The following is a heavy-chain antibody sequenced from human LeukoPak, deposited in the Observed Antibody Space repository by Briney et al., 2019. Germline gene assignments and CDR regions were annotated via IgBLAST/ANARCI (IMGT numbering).Heavy chain of an antibody. D-gene: IGHD6-13*01. CDR2: INTNTGNP. Sequence: GASVKVSCKASGYTFTSYAMNWVRQAPGQGLEWMGWINTNTGNPTYAQGFTGRFVFSLDTSVSTAYLQISSLKAEDTAVYYCARGPTAAAGTYYYYYYMDVWGKGTTVTASS. CDR3: ARGPTAAAGTYYYYYYMDV. J-gene: IGHJ6*03. CDR1: GYTFTSYA. V-gene: IGHV7-4-1*02.